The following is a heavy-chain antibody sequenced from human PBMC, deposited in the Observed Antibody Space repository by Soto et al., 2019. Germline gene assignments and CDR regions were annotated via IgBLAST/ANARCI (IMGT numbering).Heavy chain of an antibody. CDR1: GFTFTSHR. CDR2: IGSSSSYI. J-gene: IGHJ6*02. D-gene: IGHD3-3*01. Sequence: GGSLRLSCAASGFTFTSHRMNWVRQAPGKGLQWVSSIGSSSSYIYYADSLKGRFTFSRDNATNSLFLQMNSLRAEDTAVYYCARDGTDFWSGSYYYYGMDVWGQGTTVTVSS. V-gene: IGHV3-21*01. CDR3: ARDGTDFWSGSYYYYGMDV.